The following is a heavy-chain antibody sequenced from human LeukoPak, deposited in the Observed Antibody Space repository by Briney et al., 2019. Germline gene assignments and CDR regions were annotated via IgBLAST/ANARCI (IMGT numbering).Heavy chain of an antibody. CDR1: GFTFSSYE. J-gene: IGHJ4*02. Sequence: GGSLRLSCAASGFTFSSYEMNWVRQAPGKGLEWVSYITLSGSTIYYADSVRGRFTISRDNAKNSLCLQMNSLRAEDTAVYYCAREPTYTSSWYTTCDYWGQGTLVTVSS. D-gene: IGHD6-13*01. CDR2: ITLSGSTI. CDR3: AREPTYTSSWYTTCDY. V-gene: IGHV3-48*03.